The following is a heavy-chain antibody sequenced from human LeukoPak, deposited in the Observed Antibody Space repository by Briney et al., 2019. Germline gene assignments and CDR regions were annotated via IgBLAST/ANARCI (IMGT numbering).Heavy chain of an antibody. V-gene: IGHV7-4-1*02. CDR1: GYTFTSYA. Sequence: ASVKVSCKASGYTFTSYAMNWVRQAPGQGLEWMGWINTNTGNPTYAQGFTGRFVFSLDTSVSTAYLQISSLKAEDTAVYYCATRVPLRQGIAAAGAFDIWGQGTMVTVSS. CDR3: ATRVPLRQGIAAAGAFDI. CDR2: INTNTGNP. J-gene: IGHJ3*02. D-gene: IGHD6-13*01.